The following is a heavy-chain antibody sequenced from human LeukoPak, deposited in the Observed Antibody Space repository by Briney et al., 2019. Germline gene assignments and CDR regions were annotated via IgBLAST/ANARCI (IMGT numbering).Heavy chain of an antibody. V-gene: IGHV3-13*01. D-gene: IGHD6-19*01. CDR2: IGTAGDT. CDR1: GFTFSSYD. J-gene: IGHJ4*02. CDR3: ARGLYSSGSLDY. Sequence: PGGSLRLSCAASGFTFSSYDMHWVRQATGKGLEWVSAIGTAGDTYYPGSVKGRFTISRESAKNSLYLQMNSLRAGDTAVYYCARGLYSSGSLDYWGQGTLVTVSS.